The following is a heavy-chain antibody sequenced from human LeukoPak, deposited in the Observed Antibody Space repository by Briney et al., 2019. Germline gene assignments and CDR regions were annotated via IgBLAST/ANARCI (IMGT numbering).Heavy chain of an antibody. Sequence: VKVSCKASGYTFTGYYMHWVRQAPGQGLESMGWINPNSGGTNYAQKFQGRVTMTRDTSISTAYMELSRLRSDDTAVYYCARVHVLLWFGELLFDAFDIWGQGTMVTVSS. CDR2: INPNSGGT. D-gene: IGHD3-10*01. J-gene: IGHJ3*02. CDR3: ARVHVLLWFGELLFDAFDI. V-gene: IGHV1-2*02. CDR1: GYTFTGYY.